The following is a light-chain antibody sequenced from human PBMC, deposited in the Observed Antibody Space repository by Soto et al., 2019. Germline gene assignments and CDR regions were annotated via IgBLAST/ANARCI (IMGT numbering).Light chain of an antibody. J-gene: IGKJ1*01. Sequence: EMVLTQSPGTLSLSPWERATLSCRSSQSVSSSFLTWYQQKPGQAPRLLIYGASSRATGIPDRFSGSGSGTDFTLTISRLEPEDFAVYYCQHHDSSPTWTFGQGTKVDIK. CDR2: GAS. CDR1: QSVSSSF. V-gene: IGKV3-20*01. CDR3: QHHDSSPTWT.